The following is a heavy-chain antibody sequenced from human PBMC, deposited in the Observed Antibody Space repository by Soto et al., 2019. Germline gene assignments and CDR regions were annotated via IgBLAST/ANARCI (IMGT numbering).Heavy chain of an antibody. V-gene: IGHV4-34*01. J-gene: IGHJ4*02. CDR2: INHSGST. CDR1: GGSFSGYY. CDR3: ARRLQFRGLGY. D-gene: IGHD3-3*01. Sequence: QVQLQEWGAGLLKPSETLSLTCAVYGGSFSGYYWSWIRQPPGKGLEWIGEINHSGSTNYNPSLKSRVNISVDTSKNQFSLKLSSVTAADTAVYYCARRLQFRGLGYWGQGTLVTVSS.